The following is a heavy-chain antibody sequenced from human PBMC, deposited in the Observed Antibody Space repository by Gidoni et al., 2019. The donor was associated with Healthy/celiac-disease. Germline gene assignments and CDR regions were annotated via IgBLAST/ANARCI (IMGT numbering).Heavy chain of an antibody. CDR1: GFTFSSYA. J-gene: IGHJ4*02. V-gene: IGHV3-23*01. Sequence: EVQLLESGGGLVQPGGSLRLSCAASGFTFSSYAMSWVRQAPGKGLEWVSAISGSGGSTYYADSVKGRFTISRDNSKNTLYLQMNSLRAEDTAVYYCAKDLAHGSGSLVSYYFDYWGQGTLVTVSS. CDR3: AKDLAHGSGSLVSYYFDY. CDR2: ISGSGGST. D-gene: IGHD1-26*01.